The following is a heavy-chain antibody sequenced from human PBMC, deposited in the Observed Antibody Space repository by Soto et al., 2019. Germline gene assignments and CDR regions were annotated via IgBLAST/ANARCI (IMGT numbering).Heavy chain of an antibody. V-gene: IGHV1-8*01. J-gene: IGHJ4*02. D-gene: IGHD3-10*01. CDR1: GYTFTSYD. CDR2: MNPNSGNT. Sequence: ASVKVSCKASGYTFTSYDINWVRQATGQGLEWMGWMNPNSGNTGYAQKFQGRVTMTRNTSISTAYMELSSLRSEDTAVYYCARDGYGSGSYYSQSIDCWGQGTLVTVSS. CDR3: ARDGYGSGSYYSQSIDC.